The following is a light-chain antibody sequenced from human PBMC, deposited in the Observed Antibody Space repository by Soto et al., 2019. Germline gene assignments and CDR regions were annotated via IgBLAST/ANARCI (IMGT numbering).Light chain of an antibody. CDR3: QTWGTGIEV. Sequence: QPVLTQSPSASASLGASVKLTCTLSSGHSSYTIAWHQQQPEKGPRYLMTLNSDGSHSTGDGIPDRFSGSSSGAERYLSIFSLQLEDEADYYFQTWGTGIEVFGGGTKLTVL. V-gene: IGLV4-69*01. CDR2: LNSDGSH. CDR1: SGHSSYT. J-gene: IGLJ3*02.